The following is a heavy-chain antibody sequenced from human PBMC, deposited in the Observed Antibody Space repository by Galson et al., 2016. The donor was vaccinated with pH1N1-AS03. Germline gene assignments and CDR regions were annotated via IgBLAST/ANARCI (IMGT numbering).Heavy chain of an antibody. V-gene: IGHV4-4*07. CDR2: VYTSGST. CDR1: GDAIGSYY. J-gene: IGHJ3*02. D-gene: IGHD5-24*01. Sequence: ETLSLTCTVSGDAIGSYYWSWIRQPAGKGLQWIGRVYTSGSTNYNPSLKRRVTMSVDISTNQFSLKLYSVTAADTAVYYCARIHPELPDIWGQGTLVNV. CDR3: ARIHPELPDI.